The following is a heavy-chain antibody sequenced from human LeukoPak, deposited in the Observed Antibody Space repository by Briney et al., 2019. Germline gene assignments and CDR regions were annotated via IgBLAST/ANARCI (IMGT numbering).Heavy chain of an antibody. CDR2: IYHSGST. CDR3: ASGLVGYNYARNAFNI. J-gene: IGHJ3*02. Sequence: SETLSLTCTVSGYSISSGYYWGWIRQPPGEGLEGIGSIYHSGSTYYNPSPNSRVTISLDTSKNQFSLKLSSVTAADTATYYCASGLVGYNYARNAFNIWGLGTMVTVSS. CDR1: GYSISSGYY. D-gene: IGHD2-8*02. V-gene: IGHV4-38-2*02.